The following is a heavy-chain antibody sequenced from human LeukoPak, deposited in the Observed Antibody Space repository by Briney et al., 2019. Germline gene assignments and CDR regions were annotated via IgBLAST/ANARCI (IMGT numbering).Heavy chain of an antibody. J-gene: IGHJ2*01. CDR3: ARGATRATRHFDV. Sequence: GGSLRLSCAASGFTFSSYSLAWVRQTPGKGLAWVSIIAGNNSPTFYADSVEGRFTISRDNSKNMGYLQMNSLRVEDSGVYFCARGATRATRHFDVWGRGTLVTVSS. V-gene: IGHV3-23*01. D-gene: IGHD2-2*01. CDR2: IAGNNSPT. CDR1: GFTFSSYS.